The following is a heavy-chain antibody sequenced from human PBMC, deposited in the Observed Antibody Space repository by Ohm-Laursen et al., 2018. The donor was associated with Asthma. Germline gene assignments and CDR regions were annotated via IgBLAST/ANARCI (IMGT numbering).Heavy chain of an antibody. J-gene: IGHJ4*02. V-gene: IGHV3-23*01. CDR1: EFTFSLYS. D-gene: IGHD6-13*01. CDR3: AKERSSSWPF. CDR2: INDNSDLT. Sequence: SLRLSCAASEFTFSLYSMNWVRQAPGKGLEWVSQINDNSDLTYYADSVKGRFTISRDNSRNTLFLQMNSLRAEDTAVYYCAKERSSSWPFWGQGTLVTVSS.